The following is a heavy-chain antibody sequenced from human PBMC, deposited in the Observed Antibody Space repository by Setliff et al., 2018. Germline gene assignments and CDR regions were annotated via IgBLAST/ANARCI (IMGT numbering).Heavy chain of an antibody. Sequence: AASVKVSCKASGYTLTELSMHWVRQAHGNGLEWMGGVDPEDGETIYAQKFKGRVTMTEDTTRDTDYMELSSLRSEDTAVYYCATSPLLLIEYNFHKDYYYYMDVWGEGTTVTVSS. CDR3: ATSPLLLIEYNFHKDYYYYMDV. D-gene: IGHD3-3*01. CDR1: GYTLTELS. CDR2: VDPEDGET. J-gene: IGHJ6*03. V-gene: IGHV1-24*01.